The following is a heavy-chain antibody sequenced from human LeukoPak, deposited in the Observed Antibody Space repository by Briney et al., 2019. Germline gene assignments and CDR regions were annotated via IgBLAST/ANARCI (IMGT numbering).Heavy chain of an antibody. V-gene: IGHV3-74*01. CDR3: AKFASEQQLVYFDY. J-gene: IGHJ4*02. Sequence: GSLRLSCTASGFTFTSHWMHWVRQVPGKGLVWVSRINGDGSGTNHADSVKGRFTISRDNSKNTLYLQMNSLRAEDTAVYYCAKFASEQQLVYFDYWGQGTLVTVSS. D-gene: IGHD6-13*01. CDR2: INGDGSGT. CDR1: GFTFTSHW.